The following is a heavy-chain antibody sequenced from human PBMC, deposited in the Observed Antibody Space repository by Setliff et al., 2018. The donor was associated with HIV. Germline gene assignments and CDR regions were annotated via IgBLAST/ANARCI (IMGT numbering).Heavy chain of an antibody. CDR3: ARGPPGSSIGWYVGY. D-gene: IGHD6-19*01. V-gene: IGHV4-31*03. J-gene: IGHJ4*02. CDR1: GGSISSGGYY. CDR2: IFNSGST. Sequence: SETLSLTCTVSGGSISSGGYYWNWIRQYPGKGLEWVGYIFNSGSTNYNPSLKSRVTISVATSKNQFSLRLSSVIAADTAVYYCARGPPGSSIGWYVGYWGQGTLVTVSS.